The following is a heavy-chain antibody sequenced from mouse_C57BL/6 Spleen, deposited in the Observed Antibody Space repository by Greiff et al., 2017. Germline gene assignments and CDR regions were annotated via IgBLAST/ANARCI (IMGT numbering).Heavy chain of an antibody. CDR2: INPNNGGT. CDR3: ARSLYYSNYLYYFDY. V-gene: IGHV1-18*01. J-gene: IGHJ2*01. CDR1: GYTFTDYN. D-gene: IGHD2-5*01. Sequence: EVKLQESGPELVKPGASVKIPCKASGYTFTDYNMDWVKQSHGKSLEWIGDINPNNGGTIYNQKFKGKATLTVDKSSSTAYMELRSLTSEDTAVYYCARSLYYSNYLYYFDYWDQGTTLTVSS.